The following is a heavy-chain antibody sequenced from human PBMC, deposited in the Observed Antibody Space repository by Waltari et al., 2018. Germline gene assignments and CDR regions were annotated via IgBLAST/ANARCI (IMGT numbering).Heavy chain of an antibody. CDR2: ISGRGGST. CDR3: ARDPLVVVVAATLIDY. Sequence: EVQLLESGGGLVQPGGSLRLSCAASGFTFSSYAMSWVRQAPGKGLEWVSAISGRGGSTYYADSVKGRFTISRDNSKNTLYLQMNSLRAEDTAVYYCARDPLVVVVAATLIDYWGQGTLVTVSS. D-gene: IGHD2-15*01. CDR1: GFTFSSYA. V-gene: IGHV3-23*01. J-gene: IGHJ4*02.